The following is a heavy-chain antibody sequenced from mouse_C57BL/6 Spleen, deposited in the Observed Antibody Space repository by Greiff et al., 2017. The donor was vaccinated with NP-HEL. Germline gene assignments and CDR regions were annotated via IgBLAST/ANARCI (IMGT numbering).Heavy chain of an antibody. J-gene: IGHJ3*01. CDR1: GYAFSSSW. CDR2: IYPGDGDT. V-gene: IGHV1-82*01. CDR3: ARGDYDTPAY. D-gene: IGHD2-4*01. Sequence: VQLQQSGPELVKPGASVKISCKASGYAFSSSWMNWVKQRPGKGLEWIGRIYPGDGDTNYNGKFKGKATLTADKSSSTAYMQLSSLTSEDSAVYFCARGDYDTPAYWGQGTLVTVSA.